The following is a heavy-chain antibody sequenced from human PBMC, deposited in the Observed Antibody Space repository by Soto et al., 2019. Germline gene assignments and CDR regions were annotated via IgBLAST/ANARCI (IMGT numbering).Heavy chain of an antibody. CDR3: ARVGERWQYFDWFYYFAS. D-gene: IGHD3-9*01. V-gene: IGHV4-59*11. Sequence: SETLCLTDAVSGFYIGGRYLGCIRQPPGKGLEWIGYVYYSGSSTSNPSLKSRVTMSADTSKNQLSLKVRSVTAADTAVYYCARVGERWQYFDWFYYFASWGQRALVTGSS. J-gene: IGHJ4*02. CDR2: VYYSGSS. CDR1: GFYIGGRY.